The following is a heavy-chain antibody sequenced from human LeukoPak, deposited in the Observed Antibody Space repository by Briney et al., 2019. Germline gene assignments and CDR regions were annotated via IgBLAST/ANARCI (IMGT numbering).Heavy chain of an antibody. J-gene: IGHJ4*02. CDR1: GFTFSSYW. CDR3: AREVPYGSGSFFDY. CDR2: IKQDGSEK. D-gene: IGHD3-10*01. V-gene: IGHV3-7*01. Sequence: GGSLRLSCAASGFTFSSYWMSWVRQAPGKGLEWVANIKQDGSEKYYVDSVKGRFTISRDNAKNSLYLQMNSLRAEDTAVYYCAREVPYGSGSFFDYWGQGTLVTVSP.